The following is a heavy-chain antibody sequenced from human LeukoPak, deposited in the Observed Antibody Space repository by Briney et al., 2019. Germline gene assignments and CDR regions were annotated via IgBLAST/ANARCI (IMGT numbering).Heavy chain of an antibody. CDR2: INHSGST. CDR3: ARGDTAMVWYYYYGMDV. J-gene: IGHJ6*02. Sequence: MPSETLSLTCAVYGGSFSGYYWSWIRQPPGKGLEWIGEINHSGSTNYNPSLKSRVTISVDTSKNQFSLKLSSVTAADTAVYYCARGDTAMVWYYYYGMDVWGQGTTVTVSS. D-gene: IGHD5-18*01. V-gene: IGHV4-34*01. CDR1: GGSFSGYY.